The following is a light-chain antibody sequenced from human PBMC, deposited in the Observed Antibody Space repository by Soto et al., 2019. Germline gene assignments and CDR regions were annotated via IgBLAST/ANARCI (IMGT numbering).Light chain of an antibody. J-gene: IGLJ2*01. V-gene: IGLV1-44*01. CDR1: NSNIGGDT. Sequence: QSVLTQPPSASETPGQRVTISCSGGNSNIGGDTVNWYQKLPGTAPNLLIYNNDQRPSGVPDRFSGSKSGTSASLAISWLQSEAEAHYYCSTWDDSLNAVVFGGGTKVTVL. CDR3: STWDDSLNAVV. CDR2: NND.